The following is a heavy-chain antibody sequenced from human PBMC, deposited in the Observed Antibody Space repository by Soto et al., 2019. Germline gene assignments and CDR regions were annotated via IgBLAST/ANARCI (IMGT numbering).Heavy chain of an antibody. V-gene: IGHV1-2*04. D-gene: IGHD4-17*01. J-gene: IGHJ6*02. CDR1: GYTFTGYY. Sequence: AASSEGPCKASGYTFTGYYMHWVRQAPGQGLEWMGWINPNSGGTNYAQKFQGWVTMTRDTSISTAYMELSRLRSDDTAVYYCARAERGDYRSVYYYYYGMDVWGQGTTVTVSS. CDR3: ARAERGDYRSVYYYYYGMDV. CDR2: INPNSGGT.